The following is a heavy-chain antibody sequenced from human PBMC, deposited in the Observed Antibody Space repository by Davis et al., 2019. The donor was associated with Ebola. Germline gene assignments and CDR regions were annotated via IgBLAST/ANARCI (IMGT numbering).Heavy chain of an antibody. CDR3: ARDRCSGGSCHWTSYYYYGMDV. Sequence: PGGSLRLSCTVSGGSISSHYWSWIRQPPGKGLEWIGYIYYSGSTNYNPSLKSRVTISVDTSKNQFSLKLSSVTAADTAVYYCARDRCSGGSCHWTSYYYYGMDVWGQGTTVTVSS. CDR1: GGSISSHY. D-gene: IGHD2-15*01. CDR2: IYYSGST. V-gene: IGHV4-59*11. J-gene: IGHJ6*02.